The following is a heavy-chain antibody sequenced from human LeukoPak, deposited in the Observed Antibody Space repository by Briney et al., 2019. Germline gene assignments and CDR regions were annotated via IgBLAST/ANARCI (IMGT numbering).Heavy chain of an antibody. D-gene: IGHD6-19*01. CDR2: ISTTSSTI. Sequence: PGGSLRLSCAASGFTFSSYSMNWVRRAPGKGLEWVSYISTTSSTIYYAESVKGRFTISRDNAKNSLYLQMNNLRAEDTAVYYCARKIVVAGQWYFDYWGQGTLVTVSS. CDR3: ARKIVVAGQWYFDY. J-gene: IGHJ4*02. V-gene: IGHV3-48*01. CDR1: GFTFSSYS.